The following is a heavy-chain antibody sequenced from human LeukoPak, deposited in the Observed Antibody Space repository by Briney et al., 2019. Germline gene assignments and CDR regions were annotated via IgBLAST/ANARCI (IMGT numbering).Heavy chain of an antibody. CDR1: GFTFSSYS. V-gene: IGHV3-48*01. CDR3: ARELYDSSGYYARADY. J-gene: IGHJ4*02. Sequence: GGSLRLSCAASGFTFSSYSMNWVRQAPGKGLEWVSCISSSSSTIYYADSVKGRFTISRDNAKNSLYLQMNSLRAEDTAVYYCARELYDSSGYYARADYWGQGTLVTVSS. CDR2: ISSSSSTI. D-gene: IGHD3-22*01.